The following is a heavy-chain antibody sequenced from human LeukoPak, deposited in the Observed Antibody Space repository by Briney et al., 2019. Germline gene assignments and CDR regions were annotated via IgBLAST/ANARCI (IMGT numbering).Heavy chain of an antibody. J-gene: IGHJ4*02. D-gene: IGHD1-26*01. CDR2: IYDSGST. V-gene: IGHV4-59*01. CDR1: GGSISNYY. CDR3: ARGNADLLD. Sequence: PSETLSLTCAVSGGSISNYYWSWIRQPPGKGLEWIGYIYDSGSTNYNPSLKSRVTMSVDTSNHQFSLRLSSVTAADTAVYYCARGNADLLDWGQGTLVTVSS.